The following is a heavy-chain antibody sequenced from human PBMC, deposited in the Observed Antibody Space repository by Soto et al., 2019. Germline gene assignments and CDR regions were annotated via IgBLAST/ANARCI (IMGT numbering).Heavy chain of an antibody. V-gene: IGHV3-23*01. CDR2: ISGSGGGT. Sequence: RFLRLSCVASGFTFSSYAMSCVRHSPLKGLEWVSTISGSGGGTYYADSMKGRFTISRDNSKNTLYLQMYSLRVEDTAVYYCARESDHWGPGTLVTVSS. J-gene: IGHJ4*02. CDR1: GFTFSSYA. CDR3: ARESDH.